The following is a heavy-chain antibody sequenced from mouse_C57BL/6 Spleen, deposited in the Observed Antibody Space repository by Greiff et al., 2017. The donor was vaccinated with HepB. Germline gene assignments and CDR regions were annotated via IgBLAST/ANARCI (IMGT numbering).Heavy chain of an antibody. CDR3: ARGGHNYWYFDV. Sequence: QVQLKESGAELVKPGASVKISCKASGYAFSSYWMNWVKQRPGKGLEWIGQIYPGDGDTNYNGKFKGKATLTADKSSSTAYMQLSSLTSEDSAVYFCARGGHNYWYFDVWGTGTTVTVSS. D-gene: IGHD6-1*01. CDR1: GYAFSSYW. V-gene: IGHV1-80*01. J-gene: IGHJ1*03. CDR2: IYPGDGDT.